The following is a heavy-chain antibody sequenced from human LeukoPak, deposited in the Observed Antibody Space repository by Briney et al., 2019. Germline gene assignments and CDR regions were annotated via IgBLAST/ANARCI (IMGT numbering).Heavy chain of an antibody. V-gene: IGHV3-33*01. CDR1: GFTFSRYG. D-gene: IGHD5-18*01. CDR2: IWYDGSNT. CDR3: ARDLLRGYIYCPFVY. Sequence: PVRCLRLSCAPSGFTFSRYGIHCVPDAPGKGLECVAVIWYDGSNTYYAASVNGRSPFSRDHSKNTLYLHIDRSTAEDRALYYFARDLLRGYIYCPFVYWGQGTLVTVSS. J-gene: IGHJ4*02.